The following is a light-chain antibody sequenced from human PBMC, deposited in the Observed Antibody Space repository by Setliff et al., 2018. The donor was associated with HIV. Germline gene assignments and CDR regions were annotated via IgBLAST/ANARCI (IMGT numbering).Light chain of an antibody. J-gene: IGLJ3*02. Sequence: QSALAQAPSASGTPGQRITISCSGSNSSIGTNYVSWYQHLPGKAPKVLIFRNNQRPSGVPDRFSGSKSGTSASLVISGLRSEDEADYYCATWDDSLTSPRVFGGGTKVTVL. CDR2: RNN. V-gene: IGLV1-47*01. CDR1: NSSIGTNY. CDR3: ATWDDSLTSPRV.